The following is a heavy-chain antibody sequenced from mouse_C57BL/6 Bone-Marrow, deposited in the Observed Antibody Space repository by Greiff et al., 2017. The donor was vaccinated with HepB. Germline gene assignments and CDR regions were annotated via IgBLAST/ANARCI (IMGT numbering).Heavy chain of an antibody. CDR3: ASLITTVGWYFDV. Sequence: QVQLQQSGPGLVAPSQSLSITCTVSGFSLTSYAISWFRQPPGKGLEWLGVIWTGGGTNYNSALKSRLSISKDNSKSQVFLKMNSLQTDDTARYYCASLITTVGWYFDVWGTGTTVTVSS. J-gene: IGHJ1*03. D-gene: IGHD1-1*01. CDR2: IWTGGGT. CDR1: GFSLTSYA. V-gene: IGHV2-9-1*01.